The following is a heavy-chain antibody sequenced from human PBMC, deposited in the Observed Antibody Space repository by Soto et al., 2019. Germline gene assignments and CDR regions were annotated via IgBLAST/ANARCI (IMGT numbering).Heavy chain of an antibody. D-gene: IGHD1-26*01. CDR1: GFSLTTDRVG. Sequence: QITLKESGPTLVKPTQTPTLTCTFSGFSLTTDRVGVGWIRQPPGEALEWLAVIYWDDTKTYRPSPESRLTITKDTSKNQVALTMTNLDSVDTATYYCAHAYGGRSLYWGQGTLVTVSS. J-gene: IGHJ4*02. CDR2: IYWDDTK. V-gene: IGHV2-5*02. CDR3: AHAYGGRSLY.